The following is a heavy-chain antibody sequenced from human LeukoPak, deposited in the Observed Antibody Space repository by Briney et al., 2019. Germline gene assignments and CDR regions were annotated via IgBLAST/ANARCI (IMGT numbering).Heavy chain of an antibody. Sequence: SETLSLICTVSGGSISSYYWGWIRQPPGKGLEWIGYISYSGSTNYNPSLKSRVTISVDTSKNQFSLKLSSVTAADTAVYYCARSSSAHYYDSSGYLPSHFDYWGQGTLVTVSS. D-gene: IGHD3-22*01. CDR1: GGSISSYY. CDR2: ISYSGST. J-gene: IGHJ4*02. V-gene: IGHV4-59*01. CDR3: ARSSSAHYYDSSGYLPSHFDY.